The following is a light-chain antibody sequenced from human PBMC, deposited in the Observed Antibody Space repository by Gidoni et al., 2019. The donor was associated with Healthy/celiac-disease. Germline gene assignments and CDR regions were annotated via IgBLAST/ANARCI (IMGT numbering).Light chain of an antibody. CDR1: QSVSSSY. CDR2: GAS. Sequence: EIVLTQSPGTLSWSPGERATLSCRASQSVSSSYLAWYQQKPGQAPRLLIYGASSRATGIPDRFSGSGSGTDFTLTISRLEPEDFAVYYCQQYGSSPPGVTFGPGTKVDIK. CDR3: QQYGSSPPGVT. J-gene: IGKJ3*01. V-gene: IGKV3-20*01.